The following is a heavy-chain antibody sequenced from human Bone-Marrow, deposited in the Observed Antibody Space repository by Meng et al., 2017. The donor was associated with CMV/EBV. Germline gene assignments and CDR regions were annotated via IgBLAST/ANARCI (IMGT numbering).Heavy chain of an antibody. CDR1: GFTFSSYS. V-gene: IGHV3-21*01. J-gene: IGHJ6*02. D-gene: IGHD3-3*01. CDR3: ARVNYDFWSGYFKGDYYYGMDV. Sequence: GGSLRLSCAASGFTFSSYSMNWVRQAPGKGLEWVSSISSSSSYIYYADSVKGRFTISRDNAKNSLYLQMNSLRAEDTAVYYCARVNYDFWSGYFKGDYYYGMDVWGQGTTVTVSS. CDR2: ISSSSSYI.